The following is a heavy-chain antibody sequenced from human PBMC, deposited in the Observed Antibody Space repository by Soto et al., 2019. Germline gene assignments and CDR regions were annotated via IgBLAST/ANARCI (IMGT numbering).Heavy chain of an antibody. CDR1: GFTFSSYS. CDR3: AREDTYYDILTGHYPACFDY. V-gene: IGHV3-21*01. J-gene: IGHJ4*02. D-gene: IGHD3-9*01. CDR2: ISGSSSYI. Sequence: PGGSLRLSCAASGFTFSSYSMNWVRQAPGKGLEWVSSISGSSSYIYYADSVKGRFSISRDNAKNSLYLQMNSPRAEDTAVYYCAREDTYYDILTGHYPACFDYWGQGTPVTVSS.